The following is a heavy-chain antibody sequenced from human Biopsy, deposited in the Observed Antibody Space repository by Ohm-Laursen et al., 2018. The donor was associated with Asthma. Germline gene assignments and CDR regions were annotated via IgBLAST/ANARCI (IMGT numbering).Heavy chain of an antibody. CDR2: IYYTGSD. CDR3: ARDGGLTSYPGTFHI. CDR1: GGSVSTGSYY. D-gene: IGHD1-1*01. Sequence: SDTLSLTCAVSGGSVSTGSYYWSWIRQPPGKGLEWLGYIYYTGSDNYNPSPKSRVPISVDTPKNQFSLRLNSVTAADTAVYYCARDGGLTSYPGTFHIWGQGTMVTVSS. V-gene: IGHV4-61*01. J-gene: IGHJ3*02.